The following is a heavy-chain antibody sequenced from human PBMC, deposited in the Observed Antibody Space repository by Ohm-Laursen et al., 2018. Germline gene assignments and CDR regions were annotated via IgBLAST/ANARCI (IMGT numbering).Heavy chain of an antibody. Sequence: VASVKVSCKASGGTFSSYAISWVRQAPGQGLEWMGGIIPIFGTANYAQKFQGRVTITADKSTSTFYMELNSLRSEDTAVYYCAIYSYGWFPWGQGTLVTVSS. D-gene: IGHD5-18*01. CDR3: AIYSYGWFP. J-gene: IGHJ5*02. V-gene: IGHV1-69*06. CDR1: GGTFSSYA. CDR2: IIPIFGTA.